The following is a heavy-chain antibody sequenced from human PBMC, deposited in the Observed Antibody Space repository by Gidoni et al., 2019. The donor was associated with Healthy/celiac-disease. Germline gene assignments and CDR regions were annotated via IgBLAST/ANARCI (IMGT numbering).Heavy chain of an antibody. J-gene: IGHJ4*02. CDR1: GGPISSSSYY. CDR2: IYYSGST. Sequence: QLQLQESGPGLVKPSETQSLTCTVSGGPISSSSYYWGWIRQPPGKGLEWIGSIYYSGSTSDNPSLKSRVTISVDTSKNQFSLKLSSVTAADTAVYYCARANGYYYDSSGYSTYFDYWGQGTLVTVSS. D-gene: IGHD3-22*01. CDR3: ARANGYYYDSSGYSTYFDY. V-gene: IGHV4-39*07.